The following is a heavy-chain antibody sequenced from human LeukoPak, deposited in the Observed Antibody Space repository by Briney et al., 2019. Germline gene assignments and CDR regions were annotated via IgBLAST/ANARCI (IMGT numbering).Heavy chain of an antibody. CDR3: ARDGALGPERPPDY. V-gene: IGHV1-18*01. CDR1: HYTFTSYG. CDR2: ISAYNGNT. J-gene: IGHJ4*02. Sequence: ASVKVSCKSSHYTFTSYGISWVRLAPGQGLEWMGWISAYNGNTNYTQKLQGRGTMTTDTSTSTAYMKLRSLRSDDSAVYYCARDGALGPERPPDYWGQGTLVTVSS. D-gene: IGHD1-1*01.